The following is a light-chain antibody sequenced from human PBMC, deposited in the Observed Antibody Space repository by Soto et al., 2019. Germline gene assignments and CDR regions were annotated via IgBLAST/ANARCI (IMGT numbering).Light chain of an antibody. J-gene: IGKJ1*01. CDR1: QSISTY. CDR2: RAS. V-gene: IGKV1-39*01. Sequence: DIQMTQSPSSLSASVGDRVTISCRASQSISTYLNWYQQKPGTAPRLLIYRASSVKSGVPPRFSGSGSGTDFTLTISRLEPEDFAVYYCQQYGSSGTFGQGTKVEIK. CDR3: QQYGSSGT.